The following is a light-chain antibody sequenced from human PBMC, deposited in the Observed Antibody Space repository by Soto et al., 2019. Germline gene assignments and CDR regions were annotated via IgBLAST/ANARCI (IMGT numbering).Light chain of an antibody. J-gene: IGKJ1*01. Sequence: EIVLTQSPGTLSLSPGERATLSCRASQRVSSYLAWYQQKPGQAPRLLMYGASSRATGIPDRFSGSGSGTDFTLTISRLEPEDFAVYYCHHYGDTPRTFGQGTKVEIK. CDR2: GAS. CDR3: HHYGDTPRT. V-gene: IGKV3-20*01. CDR1: QRVSSY.